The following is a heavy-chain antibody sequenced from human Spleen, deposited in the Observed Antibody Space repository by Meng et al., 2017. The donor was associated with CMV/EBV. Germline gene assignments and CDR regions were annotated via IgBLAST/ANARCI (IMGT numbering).Heavy chain of an antibody. V-gene: IGHV1-69*04. CDR3: ARGGSSTVTTSYWFDP. CDR1: GGSFSSYA. CDR2: IVPTIGAT. J-gene: IGHJ5*02. D-gene: IGHD4-17*01. Sequence: SVKVSCKASGGSFSSYAITWVRQAPGQGLEWLGRIVPTIGATNYAQKFQGRVTLTADTSTITAFMELSSLRSEDTAVYYCARGGSSTVTTSYWFDPWGQGTLVTVSS.